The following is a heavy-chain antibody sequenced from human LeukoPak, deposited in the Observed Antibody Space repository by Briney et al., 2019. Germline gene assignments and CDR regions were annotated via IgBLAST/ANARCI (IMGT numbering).Heavy chain of an antibody. V-gene: IGHV3-48*03. D-gene: IGHD1-26*01. CDR3: ATERGLFSGSYYALFGH. J-gene: IGHJ4*02. CDR1: GLTFSNYE. CDR2: ISNSGSTI. Sequence: GGSLRLSGAASGLTFSNYEMNWVRQTPGKGLDWVSYISNSGSTIYYAESVKGRFTISRDNDKNSLYLQMNSLRAEDTAVYYCATERGLFSGSYYALFGHWGQGTLVTVSS.